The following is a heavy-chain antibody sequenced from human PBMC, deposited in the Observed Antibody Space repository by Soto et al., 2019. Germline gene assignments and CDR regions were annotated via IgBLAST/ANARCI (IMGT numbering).Heavy chain of an antibody. CDR1: GGSISSGDYY. CDR3: ASRHSSPYFDY. D-gene: IGHD6-13*01. V-gene: IGHV4-30-4*01. J-gene: IGHJ4*02. CDR2: IYYSGST. Sequence: QVQLQESGPGLVKPSQTLSLTCTVSGGSISSGDYYWSWIHQPPGKGLEWIGSIYYSGSTYYNPSLKSRVTISVDPSKNQFSLKLNSVTAADTAVYYCASRHSSPYFDYWGQGTLVTVSS.